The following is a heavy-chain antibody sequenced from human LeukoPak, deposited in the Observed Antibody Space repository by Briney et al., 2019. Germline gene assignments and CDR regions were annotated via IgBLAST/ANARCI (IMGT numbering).Heavy chain of an antibody. CDR2: IYNYGST. D-gene: IGHD6-6*01. CDR1: GGSINSYY. J-gene: IGHJ5*02. CDR3: ARDIAARDNWFDP. Sequence: SETLSLTCTVSGGSINSYYWSWIRQPPGKGLKWIGYIYNYGSTNYNPSLKSRVTMSVDTSKNQFSLKLSSVTAADTAVYYCARDIAARDNWFDPWGQGTLVTVSS. V-gene: IGHV4-59*12.